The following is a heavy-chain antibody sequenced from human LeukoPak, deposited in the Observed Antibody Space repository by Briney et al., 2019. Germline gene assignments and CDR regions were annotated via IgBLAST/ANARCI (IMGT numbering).Heavy chain of an antibody. CDR1: GGSISSYY. CDR3: ARVQAYGGKGYFDY. CDR2: IYYSGST. V-gene: IGHV4-59*01. J-gene: IGHJ4*02. Sequence: SETLSLTCTVSGGSISSYYWSWIRQPPGKGLEWIGYIYYSGSTNYNPSLKSRVTISVDTSKNQSSLKLSSVTAADTAVYYCARVQAYGGKGYFDYWGQGTLVTVSS. D-gene: IGHD4-23*01.